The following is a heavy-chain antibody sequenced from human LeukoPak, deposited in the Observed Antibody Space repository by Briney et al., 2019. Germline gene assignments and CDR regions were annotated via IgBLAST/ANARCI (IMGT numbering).Heavy chain of an antibody. CDR1: GFTFSRFA. D-gene: IGHD3-10*01. V-gene: IGHV3-30*04. CDR3: AKDLFSGSGRAGNMDV. CDR2: ISYDGRHQ. J-gene: IGHJ6*02. Sequence: GRSLRLSCVASGFTFSRFAMHWLRQAPGKGLEWVAVISYDGRHQYYEDSVKGRFTISRDNSKSTLYLQMNSLRAEDTAVYYCAKDLFSGSGRAGNMDVWGQGTTVTVSS.